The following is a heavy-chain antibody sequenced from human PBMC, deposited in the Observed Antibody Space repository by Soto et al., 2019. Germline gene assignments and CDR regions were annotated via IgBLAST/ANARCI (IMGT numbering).Heavy chain of an antibody. Sequence: QVQLVQSGAEVKKPGSSVKVSCKASGGTFSSYTISWVRQAPGQGLEWMGRIIPILGIANYAQKFQGRVTITADKSTSTAYMELSSLRSEDTAVYYCASLPDYGDYMRWGYSDKWFDPWGKETLVTVSS. J-gene: IGHJ5*02. CDR3: ASLPDYGDYMRWGYSDKWFDP. CDR1: GGTFSSYT. CDR2: IIPILGIA. V-gene: IGHV1-69*02. D-gene: IGHD4-17*01.